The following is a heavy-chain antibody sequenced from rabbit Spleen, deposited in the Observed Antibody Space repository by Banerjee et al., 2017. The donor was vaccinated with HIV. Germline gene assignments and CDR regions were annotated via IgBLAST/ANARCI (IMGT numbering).Heavy chain of an antibody. D-gene: IGHD1-1*01. CDR2: IDTNDEDT. V-gene: IGHV1S45*01. J-gene: IGHJ4*01. Sequence: QEQLEESGGGLVKPGASLTLTCTASGVSFSNSYYICWVRQAPGKGLEWIACIDTNDEDTDYANWPKGRFTISKTSSTTVTLRMTSLTAADTATYFCARSASSRAYDILGHINLWGQGTLVTVS. CDR1: GVSFSNSYY. CDR3: ARSASSRAYDILGHINL.